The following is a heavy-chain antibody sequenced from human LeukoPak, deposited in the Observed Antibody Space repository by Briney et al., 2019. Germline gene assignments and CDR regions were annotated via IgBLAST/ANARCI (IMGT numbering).Heavy chain of an antibody. CDR3: AREGAVLRYFDSTPGPWFFDY. CDR1: GFTFSSYW. V-gene: IGHV3-7*01. CDR2: IKQDGSEK. J-gene: IGHJ4*02. D-gene: IGHD3-9*01. Sequence: PGGSLRLSCAASGFTFSSYWMSWVRQAPGKGLEWVANIKQDGSEKYYVDSVKGRFTISRDNAKNSLYLQMNSLRAEDTAVYYCAREGAVLRYFDSTPGPWFFDYWGQGTLVTVSS.